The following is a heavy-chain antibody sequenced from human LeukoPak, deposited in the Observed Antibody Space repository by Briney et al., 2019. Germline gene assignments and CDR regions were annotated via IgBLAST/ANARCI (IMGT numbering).Heavy chain of an antibody. CDR1: GFTFRTFT. J-gene: IGHJ4*02. V-gene: IGHV3-21*01. Sequence: GGSLRLSCAASGFTFRTFTMHWVRQAPGKGLEWVSSINSASNFIYYADSVKGRFTISRDNAKNSLYLRMSSLKVEDTAVYYCARDSPYYFDSSGDYVSDYWGQGALVTVSS. CDR3: ARDSPYYFDSSGDYVSDY. D-gene: IGHD3-22*01. CDR2: INSASNFI.